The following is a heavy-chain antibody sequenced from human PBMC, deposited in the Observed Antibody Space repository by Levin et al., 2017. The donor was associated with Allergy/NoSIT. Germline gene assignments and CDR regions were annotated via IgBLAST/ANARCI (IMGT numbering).Heavy chain of an antibody. J-gene: IGHJ4*01. CDR3: ARHEGTAAFDY. D-gene: IGHD1-1*01. CDR1: GYTFTSYD. CDR2: MNPNSGNT. Sequence: GGSLRLSCKASGYTFTSYDVSWVRQASGQGLEWMGWMNPNSGNTGYAQKFQGRISMTRDTSISTAFLELSRLGSEDTAVYYCARHEGTAAFDYWGQGNLVTVSS. V-gene: IGHV1-8*01.